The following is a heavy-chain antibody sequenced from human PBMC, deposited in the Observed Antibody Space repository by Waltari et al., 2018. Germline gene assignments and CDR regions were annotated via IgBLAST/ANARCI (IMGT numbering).Heavy chain of an antibody. V-gene: IGHV5-51*01. CDR3: ARLPGRGTWCFWYFDL. D-gene: IGHD2-8*02. CDR1: GYTFTTHW. CDR2: VYPGDSNV. Sequence: EVQLVQSGVEVKKPGESLKISCTGSGYTFTTHWIGWVRQMPGKGLEWMGFVYPGDSNVKYGPSFQGQVTLSVDKSTNTAYLQWSSLKASDTAIYYCARLPGRGTWCFWYFDLWGRGTLVTVSS. J-gene: IGHJ2*01.